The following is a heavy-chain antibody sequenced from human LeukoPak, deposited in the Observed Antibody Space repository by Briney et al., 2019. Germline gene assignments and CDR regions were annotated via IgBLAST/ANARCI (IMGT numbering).Heavy chain of an antibody. Sequence: GGSLRLSCAGSAFTFSSHTMNWVRQAPGRGLEWVSCIGFSTTYIHYADSVKGRFTVTRDNAKGSVSLQMNSLRAEDTAVYYCARDINSVAFDMWGQGTVVTVSS. CDR2: IGFSTTYI. J-gene: IGHJ3*02. D-gene: IGHD1-1*01. V-gene: IGHV3-21*01. CDR1: AFTFSSHT. CDR3: ARDINSVAFDM.